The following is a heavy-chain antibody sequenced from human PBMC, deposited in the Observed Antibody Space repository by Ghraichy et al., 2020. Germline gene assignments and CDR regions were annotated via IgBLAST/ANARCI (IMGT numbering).Heavy chain of an antibody. CDR2: IFYSGTT. CDR3: ASLIAASDHWYFHL. CDR1: GGSISNSYYY. J-gene: IGHJ2*01. V-gene: IGHV4-39*07. D-gene: IGHD6-6*01. Sequence: SQTLSLTCTVSGGSISNSYYYWGWIRQPPGKGLEWIGNIFYSGTTYYNPSLRGRVAVSVDTSKNQCSLKLSSVTAADTAVYYCASLIAASDHWYFHLWGRGTLVTVSS.